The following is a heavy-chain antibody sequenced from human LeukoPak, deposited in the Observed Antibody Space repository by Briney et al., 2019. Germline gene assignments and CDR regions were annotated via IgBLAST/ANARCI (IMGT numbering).Heavy chain of an antibody. Sequence: SETLSLTCTVSGGSISSYYWSWIRQPPVKGLEWIGYIYYSGSTNYNPSLKSRVTISVDTSKNQFSLKLSSVTAADTAVYYCARVGRRDGYNYDVRAFDIWSQGTMVTVSS. CDR3: ARVGRRDGYNYDVRAFDI. V-gene: IGHV4-59*01. D-gene: IGHD5-24*01. CDR2: IYYSGST. J-gene: IGHJ3*02. CDR1: GGSISSYY.